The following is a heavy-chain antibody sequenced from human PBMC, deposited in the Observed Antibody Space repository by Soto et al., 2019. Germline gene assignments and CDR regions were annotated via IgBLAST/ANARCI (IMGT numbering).Heavy chain of an antibody. CDR3: TRDASRDSSARGWFDP. J-gene: IGHJ5*02. V-gene: IGHV3-21*01. D-gene: IGHD6-13*01. Sequence: PGGSLRLSCAASGFTFLSFTMNWVRQAPGKGLEWVSTISSNSAYIYYTDALRGRFTISRDNAKNSLHLQMNSLRAEDTAVYYCTRDASRDSSARGWFDPWGPGTLVTAPQ. CDR1: GFTFLSFT. CDR2: ISSNSAYI.